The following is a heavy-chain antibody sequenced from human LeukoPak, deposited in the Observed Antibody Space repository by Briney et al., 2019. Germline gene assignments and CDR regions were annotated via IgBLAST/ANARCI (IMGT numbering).Heavy chain of an antibody. Sequence: KPSETLSLTCTVSGGSISSSSYYWGWIRQPPGKGLEWIGSIYYSGSTYYNPSLKSRVTISVDTSKNQFSLKLSSVTAADTAVYYCARIYCSSTSCYLDWCFDLWGRGTLVTVSS. CDR2: IYYSGST. V-gene: IGHV4-39*01. CDR1: GGSISSSSYY. CDR3: ARIYCSSTSCYLDWCFDL. D-gene: IGHD2-2*01. J-gene: IGHJ2*01.